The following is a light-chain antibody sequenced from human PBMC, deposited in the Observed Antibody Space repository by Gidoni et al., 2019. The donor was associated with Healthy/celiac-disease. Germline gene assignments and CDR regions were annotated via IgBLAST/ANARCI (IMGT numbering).Light chain of an antibody. J-gene: IGKJ5*01. V-gene: IGKV1-39*01. CDR1: QSISSY. CDR3: QQSYSTPIT. Sequence: PSSLSASVGDRVTITCRASQSISSYLNWYQQKPGKAPKLLIYAASSLQSGVPSRFSGSGSGTDFTLTISSLQPEDFATYYCQQSYSTPITFGQGTRLEIK. CDR2: AAS.